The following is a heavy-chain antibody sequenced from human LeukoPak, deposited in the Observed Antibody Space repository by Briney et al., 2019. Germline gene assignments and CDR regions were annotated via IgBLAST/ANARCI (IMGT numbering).Heavy chain of an antibody. J-gene: IGHJ4*02. Sequence: TGGALRLSCAASGFTFSSYGMSWVRQAPGKGLEWVSAISTGGGSTYYADSAKGRFTISRDNSKNSLYLQMNSLRAEDTALYYCAKDSVAVTGTGNIDYWGQGTLVTVSS. CDR2: ISTGGGST. V-gene: IGHV3-23*01. D-gene: IGHD6-19*01. CDR3: AKDSVAVTGTGNIDY. CDR1: GFTFSSYG.